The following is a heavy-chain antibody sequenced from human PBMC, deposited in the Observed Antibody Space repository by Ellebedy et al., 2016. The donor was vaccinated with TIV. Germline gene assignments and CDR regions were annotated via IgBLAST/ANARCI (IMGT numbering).Heavy chain of an antibody. CDR3: ARRRYSSGWYNWFDP. CDR2: IYYSWST. CDR1: GGSISSYY. D-gene: IGHD6-19*01. V-gene: IGHV4-39*01. Sequence: MPSETLSLTCTVSGGSISSYYWGWIRQSPGKGLEWIGSIYYSWSTYYNPSLKSRVTISVDTSKNQFSLKLSSVTAADTAVYYCARRRYSSGWYNWFDPWGQGTLVTVSS. J-gene: IGHJ5*02.